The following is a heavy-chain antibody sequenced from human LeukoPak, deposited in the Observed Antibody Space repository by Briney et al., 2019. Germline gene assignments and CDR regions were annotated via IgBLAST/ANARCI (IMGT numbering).Heavy chain of an antibody. CDR3: ARDDCSSTSCSYYYGMDV. CDR1: GYTFTRYG. J-gene: IGHJ6*02. D-gene: IGHD2-2*01. CDR2: ISAYNGNT. Sequence: ASVKVSCKSSGYTFTRYGIAWVRQAPGQGLEWMGWISAYNGNTDYAQNLQGRVTMTTDTSTSTAYMELRSLRSDDTAVYYCARDDCSSTSCSYYYGMDVWGQGTTVTVSS. V-gene: IGHV1-18*01.